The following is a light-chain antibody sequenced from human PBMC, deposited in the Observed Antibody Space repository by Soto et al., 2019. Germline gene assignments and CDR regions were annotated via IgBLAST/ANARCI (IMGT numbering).Light chain of an antibody. CDR1: SGSIASNY. Sequence: NFMLTQPHSVSESPGKTVTISCTRSSGSIASNYVQWYQQRPGSSPTTVIYEDNQRPSGVPDRFSDSIDSSSNSASLTISGLETEDEADYYCQSYDATNQVFGGGTKVTVL. CDR3: QSYDATNQV. J-gene: IGLJ3*02. V-gene: IGLV6-57*01. CDR2: EDN.